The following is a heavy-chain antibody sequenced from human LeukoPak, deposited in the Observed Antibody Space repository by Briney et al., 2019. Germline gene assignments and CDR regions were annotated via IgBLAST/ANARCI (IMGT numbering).Heavy chain of an antibody. V-gene: IGHV3-23*01. CDR3: AHLSPRNHDILTAYPFAD. Sequence: GGSLRLSCAASGFNLSDYALNWVRQTPGKGLEWVSAICGTGGATYYADSVKGRFTVSRDNSKNTLYLQMNTLRVGDTAVYYCAHLSPRNHDILTAYPFADWGQGSLVIVSS. CDR1: GFNLSDYA. D-gene: IGHD3-9*01. J-gene: IGHJ4*02. CDR2: ICGTGGAT.